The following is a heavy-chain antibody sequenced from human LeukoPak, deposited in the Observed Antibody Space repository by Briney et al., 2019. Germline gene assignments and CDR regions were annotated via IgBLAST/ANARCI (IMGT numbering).Heavy chain of an antibody. CDR1: GGSFSGYY. J-gene: IGHJ4*02. V-gene: IGHV4-34*01. CDR2: IDHSGST. CDR3: ARHGVVGATSEFDY. D-gene: IGHD1-26*01. Sequence: PSETLSLTCAVYGGSFSGYYWSWIRQPPGKGLEWIGEIDHSGSTNYNPSLKSRVTISVDTSKNQFSLKLSSVTAADTAVYYCARHGVVGATSEFDYWGQGTLVTVSS.